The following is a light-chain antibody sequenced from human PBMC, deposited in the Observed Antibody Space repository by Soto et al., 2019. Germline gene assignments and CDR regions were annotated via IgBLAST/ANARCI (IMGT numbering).Light chain of an antibody. CDR3: QSYDSSLRGYV. J-gene: IGLJ1*01. V-gene: IGLV1-40*01. Sequence: QSVLTQPPSVSGAPGQRVTISCTGSSSNFGAGNDVQWYQQLPGTAPKLLIFGNNNRPSGVPDRFSGSKSGTSASLAISGLQAEVEADYYCQSYDSSLRGYVFGPGTKLTVL. CDR1: SSNFGAGND. CDR2: GNN.